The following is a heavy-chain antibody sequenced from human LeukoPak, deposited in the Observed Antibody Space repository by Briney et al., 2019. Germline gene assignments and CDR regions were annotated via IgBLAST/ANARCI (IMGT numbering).Heavy chain of an antibody. CDR1: GGSISSYY. D-gene: IGHD6-13*01. Sequence: SETLSLTCTVSGGSISSYYWSWIRQPPGKGLEWIGFIYYSGNTNYNPSLKSRVTISVDTSKKQFSLKLSSVTAADTAMYYCARCLPIAAAGMSLDHWGQGTLVTVSS. CDR2: IYYSGNT. V-gene: IGHV4-59*08. CDR3: ARCLPIAAAGMSLDH. J-gene: IGHJ5*02.